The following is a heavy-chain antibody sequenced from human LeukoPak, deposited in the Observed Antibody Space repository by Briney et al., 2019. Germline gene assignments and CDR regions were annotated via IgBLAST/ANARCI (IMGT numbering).Heavy chain of an antibody. J-gene: IGHJ6*03. Sequence: PSETLSLTCAVYGGSFSGYYWSWIRQPPGKGPEWIGEINHSGSTNYNPSLKSRVTISVDTSKNQFSLKLSSVTAADTAVYYCARGLPSTIDYYYYYMDVWGKGTTVTVSS. CDR1: GGSFSGYY. D-gene: IGHD5/OR15-5a*01. CDR2: INHSGST. V-gene: IGHV4-34*01. CDR3: ARGLPSTIDYYYYYMDV.